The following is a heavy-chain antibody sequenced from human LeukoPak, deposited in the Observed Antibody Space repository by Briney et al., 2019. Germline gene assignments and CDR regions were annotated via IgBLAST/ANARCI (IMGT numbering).Heavy chain of an antibody. V-gene: IGHV4-39*02. CDR1: GGSISSSSYY. D-gene: IGHD3-22*01. J-gene: IGHJ4*02. CDR2: IYYSGST. CDR3: AKEAVYYYDSSGSWDFDY. Sequence: SETLSLTCTVSGGSISSSSYYWGWIRQPPGKGLEWIGSIYYSGSTYYNPSLKSRVTISVDTSKDQFSLKLSSVTAADTAVYYCAKEAVYYYDSSGSWDFDYWGQGTLVTVSS.